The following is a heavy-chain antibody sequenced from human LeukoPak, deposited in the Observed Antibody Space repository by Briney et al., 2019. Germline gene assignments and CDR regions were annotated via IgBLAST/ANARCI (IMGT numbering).Heavy chain of an antibody. V-gene: IGHV3-23*01. CDR3: AKAPLARCTGVICYYFDY. CDR1: GFTFNNYA. CDR2: ISGSDAGT. Sequence: GGSLRLSCAASGFTFNNYAMSWVRQAPGKGLEWVSAISGSDAGTYYADSVKGRFTISRDNSKNTLYLQMNSLRAEDAAVYYCAKAPLARCTGVICYYFDYWGQGTLVTVSS. D-gene: IGHD2-15*01. J-gene: IGHJ4*02.